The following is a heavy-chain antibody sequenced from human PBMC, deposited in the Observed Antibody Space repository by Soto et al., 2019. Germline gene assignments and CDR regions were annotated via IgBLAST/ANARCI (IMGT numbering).Heavy chain of an antibody. D-gene: IGHD5-12*01. CDR1: GDSVSSNSAA. Sequence: SQTLSLTCAISGDSVSSNSAAWNWIRQSPSRGLEWLGRTYYRSKWYNDYAVSVKSRITINPDTSKNQFSLQLNSVTPEDTAVYYCARVGMATEHKKVSWYYFDYWGQGTLVTVYS. CDR2: TYYRSKWYN. J-gene: IGHJ4*02. V-gene: IGHV6-1*01. CDR3: ARVGMATEHKKVSWYYFDY.